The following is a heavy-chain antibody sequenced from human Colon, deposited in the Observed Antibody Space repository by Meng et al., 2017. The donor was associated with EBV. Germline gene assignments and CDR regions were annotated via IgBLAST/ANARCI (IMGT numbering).Heavy chain of an antibody. CDR2: IYYSGST. CDR3: ARVSSGWDYFDY. V-gene: IGHV4-31*03. CDR1: GGSVSSGGYY. J-gene: IGHJ4*02. Sequence: HAQLQESGPGLVKPSPTLSLPCTVSGGSVSSGGYYWTWIRQHPGKGLEWFGHIYYSGSTFYNPSLKRRVIISIDTSKNQFSLNLRSVTAADTAVYYCARVSSGWDYFDYWGQGTLVTVSS. D-gene: IGHD6-19*01.